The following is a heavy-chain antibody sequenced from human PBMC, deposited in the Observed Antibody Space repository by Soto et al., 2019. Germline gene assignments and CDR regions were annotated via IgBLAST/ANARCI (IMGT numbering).Heavy chain of an antibody. CDR3: AILMTTVTTGDAFDI. J-gene: IGHJ3*02. CDR2: ISAYNGNT. CDR1: GYTFTSYG. D-gene: IGHD4-17*01. Sequence: ASVKVSCKASGYTFTSYGISWVRQAPGQGLEWMGWISAYNGNTNYAQKLQGRVTMTTDTSTSTAYMELRSLRSDDTAVYYCAILMTTVTTGDAFDIWGQGTVVNVSS. V-gene: IGHV1-18*01.